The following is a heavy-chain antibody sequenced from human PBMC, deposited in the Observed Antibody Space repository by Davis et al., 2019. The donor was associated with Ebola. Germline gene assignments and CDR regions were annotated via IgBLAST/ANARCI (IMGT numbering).Heavy chain of an antibody. D-gene: IGHD2-15*01. CDR2: INPNSGGT. J-gene: IGHJ4*02. CDR3: ARVEGDIVVVVAAFDY. CDR1: GYTFTGYY. V-gene: IGHV1-2*06. Sequence: ASVKVSCKASGYTFTGYYMHWVRRAPGQGLEWMGRINPNSGGTNYAQKFQGRVTMTRDTSISTAYMELSRLRSDDTAVYYCARVEGDIVVVVAAFDYWGQGTLVTVSS.